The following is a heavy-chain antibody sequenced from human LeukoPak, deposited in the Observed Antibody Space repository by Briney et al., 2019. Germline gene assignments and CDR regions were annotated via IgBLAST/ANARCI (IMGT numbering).Heavy chain of an antibody. CDR3: ARPPGRDYGDYPFYYYYMDV. CDR2: ISSSGSTI. V-gene: IGHV3-11*04. CDR1: GFTFSNYY. D-gene: IGHD4-17*01. Sequence: GGSLRLSCAASGFTFSNYYMSWIRQAPGKGLEWVSYISSSGSTIYYADSVKGRFTISRDNAKNSLYLQMNSLRAEDTAVYYCARPPGRDYGDYPFYYYYMDVWGKGTTVTVSS. J-gene: IGHJ6*03.